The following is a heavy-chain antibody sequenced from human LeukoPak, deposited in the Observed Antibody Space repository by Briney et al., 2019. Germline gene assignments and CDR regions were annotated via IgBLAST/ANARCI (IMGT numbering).Heavy chain of an antibody. J-gene: IGHJ3*02. D-gene: IGHD3-9*01. CDR1: GGSFSGYY. CDR2: IHYSGST. V-gene: IGHV4-34*01. Sequence: SETLSLTCAVYGGSFSGYYWSWIRQPPGKGLEWIGYIHYSGSTNYNPSLKSRVTISVDTSKNQFSLKLSSVTAADTAVYYCARGLTVSKVDGNAFDIWGQGTMVTVSS. CDR3: ARGLTVSKVDGNAFDI.